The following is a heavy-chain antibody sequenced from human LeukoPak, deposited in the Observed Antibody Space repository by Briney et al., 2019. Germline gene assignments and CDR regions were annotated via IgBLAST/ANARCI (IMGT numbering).Heavy chain of an antibody. CDR1: GFTFSSYS. D-gene: IGHD2-15*01. V-gene: IGHV3-48*04. CDR2: ISSSSSTI. J-gene: IGHJ3*02. CDR3: AVVVEAFDI. Sequence: GGSLRLSCAASGFTFSSYSMNWVRQAPGKGLEWVSYISSSSSTIYYADSVKGRFTISRDNAKNSLYLQMNSLRAEDTAVYYCAVVVEAFDIWGQGTMVTVSS.